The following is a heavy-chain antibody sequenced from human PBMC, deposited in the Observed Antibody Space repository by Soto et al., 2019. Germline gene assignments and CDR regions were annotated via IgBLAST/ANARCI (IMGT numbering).Heavy chain of an antibody. D-gene: IGHD6-13*01. Sequence: QVQLVQSGAEVKKPGSSVKVSCKASGGTFSSYTISWVRQAPGQGLEWMGRIIPILGIANYAQKFQGRVTITADKSTSTAYMELSSLRSEDTAVYYCAREPYSSSWPDYWCQGTLVTVSS. CDR2: IIPILGIA. V-gene: IGHV1-69*02. J-gene: IGHJ4*02. CDR3: AREPYSSSWPDY. CDR1: GGTFSSYT.